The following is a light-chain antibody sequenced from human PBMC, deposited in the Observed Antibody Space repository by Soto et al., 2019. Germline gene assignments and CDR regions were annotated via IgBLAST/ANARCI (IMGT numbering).Light chain of an antibody. CDR2: GAS. CDR3: QQYYGAPLT. Sequence: DIVMTQSPDSLAVSLGERATINCKSSQSVLSSANNKNYLAWYQQKPGQPPKLLIYGASTRASGVPDRFSGSGSGTDFTLTSSSLQAEDVAVCYCQQYYGAPLTFGGGPTVEIK. V-gene: IGKV4-1*01. CDR1: QSVLSSANNKNY. J-gene: IGKJ4*01.